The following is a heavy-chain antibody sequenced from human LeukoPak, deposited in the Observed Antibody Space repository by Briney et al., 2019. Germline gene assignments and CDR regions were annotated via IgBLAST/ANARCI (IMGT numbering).Heavy chain of an antibody. CDR2: INPNSGGR. D-gene: IGHD4-23*01. V-gene: IGHV1-2*02. CDR3: ARDYYGGNPDY. Sequence: ASVKVSCKTSGYTFTVYQMHWVRQAPGQGLEWMGWINPNSGGRNYAQKFQGRFTMTSDTSISTVYMELSSLRSDDTAVYYCARDYYGGNPDYWGQGTLVTVSS. CDR1: GYTFTVYQ. J-gene: IGHJ4*02.